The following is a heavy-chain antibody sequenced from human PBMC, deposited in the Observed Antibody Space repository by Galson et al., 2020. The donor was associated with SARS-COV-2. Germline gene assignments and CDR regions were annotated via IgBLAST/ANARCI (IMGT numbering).Heavy chain of an antibody. Sequence: ASETLSITCTVPGGSISSYYWSWMRQPAGKGLEWIGRIYTSGSTNYNPSLKSRVTMSVDTSKNQFSLKRSSVTAADTAVYYCARLACSRTSCPAGLDPWGQGTLVTVSS. V-gene: IGHV4-4*07. CDR3: ARLACSRTSCPAGLDP. J-gene: IGHJ5*02. D-gene: IGHD2-2*01. CDR1: GGSISSYY. CDR2: IYTSGST.